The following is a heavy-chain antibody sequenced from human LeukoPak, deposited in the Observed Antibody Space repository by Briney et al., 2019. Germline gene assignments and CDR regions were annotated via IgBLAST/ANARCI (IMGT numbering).Heavy chain of an antibody. CDR3: ARGSSGYYDY. Sequence: PSETLSLTCAVYGGSLSGYYWSWIRQPPGKGLEWIGEINHSGSTNYNPSLKSRVTISVDTSKNQFSLKLSSVTAADTAVYYCARGSSGYYDYWGQGTLVTVSS. D-gene: IGHD3-22*01. J-gene: IGHJ4*02. V-gene: IGHV4-34*01. CDR1: GGSLSGYY. CDR2: INHSGST.